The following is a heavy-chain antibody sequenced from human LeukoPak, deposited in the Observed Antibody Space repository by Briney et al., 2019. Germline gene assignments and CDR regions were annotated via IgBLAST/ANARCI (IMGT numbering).Heavy chain of an antibody. D-gene: IGHD1/OR15-1a*01. CDR2: IIPIFGTA. Sequence: SVKVSCKASGGTFSSYAISWVLQAPGQGLEWMGRIIPIFGTANYAQKFQGRVTITTDESTSTAYLELSSLRSEDTAVYYCARVEQYLRFAFDIWGQGTMVTVSS. CDR1: GGTFSSYA. CDR3: ARVEQYLRFAFDI. V-gene: IGHV1-69*05. J-gene: IGHJ3*02.